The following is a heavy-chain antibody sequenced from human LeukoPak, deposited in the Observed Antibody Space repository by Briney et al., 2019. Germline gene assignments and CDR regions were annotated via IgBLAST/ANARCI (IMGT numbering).Heavy chain of an antibody. V-gene: IGHV4-39*07. J-gene: IGHJ5*02. CDR3: ARVPVNIWENWFDP. CDR2: IFYSGST. CDR1: GSSISSSSYY. Sequence: SETLSLTCTVSGSSISSSSYYWGWIRQPPGRGLEWIGSIFYSGSTYYNPSLKSRVTISVDTSKNQFSLKLNSVTAADTAVYYCARVPVNIWENWFDPWGQGTLVTVSS. D-gene: IGHD1-26*01.